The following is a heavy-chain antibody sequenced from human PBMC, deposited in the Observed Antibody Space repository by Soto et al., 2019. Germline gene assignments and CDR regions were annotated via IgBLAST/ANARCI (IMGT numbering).Heavy chain of an antibody. J-gene: IGHJ5*02. CDR2: IYPGDSDT. CDR3: ARGYCTTTICDPWFDP. CDR1: GYAFTSYW. Sequence: HGESLKISCTGSGYAFTSYWIAWVRQMPGKGLEWMGIIYPGDSDTRYSPSFQGQVTISADKSITTAYLQWSSLKASDTAMYYCARGYCTTTICDPWFDPWGQGTLVTVS. D-gene: IGHD2-2*01. V-gene: IGHV5-51*01.